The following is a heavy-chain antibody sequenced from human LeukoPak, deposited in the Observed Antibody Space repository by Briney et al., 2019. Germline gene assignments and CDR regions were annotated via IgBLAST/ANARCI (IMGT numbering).Heavy chain of an antibody. CDR2: ISWNSGSI. CDR3: AKDNQAYYDSSGAFDY. CDR1: GFTFDDYA. V-gene: IGHV3-9*01. D-gene: IGHD3-22*01. Sequence: GGSLRLSCAASGFTFDDYAMHWVRHAPGKGLEWVSGISWNSGSIGYADSVKGRFTISRDNAKNSLYLQMNSLRAEDTALYYCAKDNQAYYDSSGAFDYWGQGTLVTVSS. J-gene: IGHJ4*02.